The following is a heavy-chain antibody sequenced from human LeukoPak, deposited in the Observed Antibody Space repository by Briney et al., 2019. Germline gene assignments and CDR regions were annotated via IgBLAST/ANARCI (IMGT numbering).Heavy chain of an antibody. V-gene: IGHV1-18*04. CDR2: ISTYNGNT. Sequence: ASVKVSCKASGYTFTGYYMHWVRQAPGQGLEWMGWISTYNGNTNYAQKLQGRVTMTTDTSTSTAYMELRSLRSDDTAMYYCARDRMDTGTYFDYWGQGTLVTVSS. D-gene: IGHD5-18*01. J-gene: IGHJ4*02. CDR1: GYTFTGYY. CDR3: ARDRMDTGTYFDY.